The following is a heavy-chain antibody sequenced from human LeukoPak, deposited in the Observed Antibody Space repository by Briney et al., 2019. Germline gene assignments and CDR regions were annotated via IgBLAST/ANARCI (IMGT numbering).Heavy chain of an antibody. CDR1: GFTFSSYA. V-gene: IGHV3-64*01. CDR2: ISGNGDKT. J-gene: IGHJ1*01. Sequence: PGGSQRLSCAASGFTFSSYAMHWVRQAPGKGPEYVAAISGNGDKTHYGSSVQGRFTVSRDNSKNTLYLQMGSLRTEDMAVYYCARGPPLGKIGWYGGDEFRGQGTLVPVSS. D-gene: IGHD6-19*01. CDR3: ARGPPLGKIGWYGGDEF.